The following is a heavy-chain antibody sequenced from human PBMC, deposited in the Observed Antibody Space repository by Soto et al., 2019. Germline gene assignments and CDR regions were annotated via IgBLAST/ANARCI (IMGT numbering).Heavy chain of an antibody. J-gene: IGHJ6*03. Sequence: SETLSLTCTVSGGSISSYYWSWIRQPPGKGLEWFGYIYYSWSTNYNPSLKSRVTISVDTSKNQFSLKLSSVTAADTAVYYCARVTGRLVYGYYYMDVWGKGTTVTVSS. D-gene: IGHD2-8*02. CDR3: ARVTGRLVYGYYYMDV. CDR1: GGSISSYY. V-gene: IGHV4-59*01. CDR2: IYYSWST.